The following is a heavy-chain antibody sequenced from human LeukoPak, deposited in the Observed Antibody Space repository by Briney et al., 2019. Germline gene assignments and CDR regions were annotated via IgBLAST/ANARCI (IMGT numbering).Heavy chain of an antibody. CDR2: IYPSGST. CDR3: AKSSGQLWLNLFDY. D-gene: IGHD5-18*01. CDR1: SGSISTKNW. V-gene: IGHV4-4*02. Sequence: SETLSLTCAVSSGSISTKNWWSWVRQPPGKGLEWIGEIYPSGSTNYNPSLKSRITISVDTSKNQFSLKLSSVTAADTAVYYCAKSSGQLWLNLFDYWGQGTLVTVSS. J-gene: IGHJ4*02.